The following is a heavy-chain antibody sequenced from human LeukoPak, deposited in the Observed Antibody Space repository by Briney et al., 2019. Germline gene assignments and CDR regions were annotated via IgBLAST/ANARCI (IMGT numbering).Heavy chain of an antibody. CDR2: INDSGKT. CDR3: ARRGNRRYGPSFLDE. CDR1: GGSFSTYY. Sequence: PSETLSLTCAVSGGSFSTYYWSWIRQPPGKGLEWIGEINDSGKTNTHPSLKSRITISVDTSKNHFSLSVRSVTAADTAVYFCARRGNRRYGPSFLDEWGQGTPVTVSS. D-gene: IGHD4-17*01. V-gene: IGHV4-34*01. J-gene: IGHJ4*02.